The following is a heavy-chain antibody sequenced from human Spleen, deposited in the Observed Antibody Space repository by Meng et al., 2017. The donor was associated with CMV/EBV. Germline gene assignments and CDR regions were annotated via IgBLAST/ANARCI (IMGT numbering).Heavy chain of an antibody. J-gene: IGHJ4*02. CDR2: ISSSSSYI. CDR1: VFAFSSYS. Sequence: SCAASVFAFSSYSMNWVRQAPGKGLEWVSSISSSSSYIYYADSVKGRFTISRDNAKNSLYLQMNSLRAEDTAVYYCARDISLNYFDYWGQGTLVTVSS. V-gene: IGHV3-21*01. D-gene: IGHD3-9*01. CDR3: ARDISLNYFDY.